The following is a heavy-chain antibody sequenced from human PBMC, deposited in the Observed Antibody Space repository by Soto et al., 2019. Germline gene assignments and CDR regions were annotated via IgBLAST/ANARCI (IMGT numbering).Heavy chain of an antibody. V-gene: IGHV1-8*02. Sequence: GASVKVSCKASGYTFINFDISWGRQAAGQGLEWLGWMNPGSGKTGYASKFQGRVAMTRDASTGTSHLELSSLTSDDTAVYYCARMASAGTLNWFDPWGQGTLVTVSS. J-gene: IGHJ5*02. CDR1: GYTFINFD. CDR2: MNPGSGKT. D-gene: IGHD6-13*01. CDR3: ARMASAGTLNWFDP.